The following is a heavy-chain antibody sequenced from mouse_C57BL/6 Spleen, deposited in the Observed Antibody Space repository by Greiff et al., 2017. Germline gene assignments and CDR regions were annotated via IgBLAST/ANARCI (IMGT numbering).Heavy chain of an antibody. CDR3: AREGYYGSSKDFDY. V-gene: IGHV1-55*01. CDR2: IYPGSGST. J-gene: IGHJ2*01. CDR1: GYTFTSYW. D-gene: IGHD1-1*01. Sequence: QVQLQQPGAELVKPGASVKMSCEASGYTFTSYWITWVKQRPGQGLEWIGDIYPGSGSTNYNEKFKSKATLTVDTSSSTAYMQLSSLTSEDSAVYYCAREGYYGSSKDFDYWGQGTTLTVSS.